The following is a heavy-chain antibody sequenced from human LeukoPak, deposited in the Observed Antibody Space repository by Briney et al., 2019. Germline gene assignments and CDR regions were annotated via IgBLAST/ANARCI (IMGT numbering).Heavy chain of an antibody. V-gene: IGHV3-15*04. CDR3: TTHRGYSSSPTFDY. D-gene: IGHD6-13*01. J-gene: IGHJ4*02. CDR2: IETKTAGETT. Sequence: GGSLRLSCATSGFIFNNAWMSWVRQAPGKGLEWVGRIETKTAGETTDYATPVKGRLTISRGDSKNTLYLQMNSLKTEDTAVYYCTTHRGYSSSPTFDYWGQGTLVTVSS. CDR1: GFIFNNAW.